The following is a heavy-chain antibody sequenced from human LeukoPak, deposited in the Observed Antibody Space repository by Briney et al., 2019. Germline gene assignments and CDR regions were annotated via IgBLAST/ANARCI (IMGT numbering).Heavy chain of an antibody. D-gene: IGHD2-15*01. CDR2: ISSSSSYI. CDR3: ARGPVVGARGPNWFDP. CDR1: GFTFSSYW. Sequence: GGSLRLSCAASGFTFSSYWMSWVRQAPGKGLEWVSSISSSSSYIYYADSVKGRFTISRDNAKNSLYLQMNSLRAEDTAVYYCARGPVVGARGPNWFDPWGQGTLVTVSS. V-gene: IGHV3-21*01. J-gene: IGHJ5*02.